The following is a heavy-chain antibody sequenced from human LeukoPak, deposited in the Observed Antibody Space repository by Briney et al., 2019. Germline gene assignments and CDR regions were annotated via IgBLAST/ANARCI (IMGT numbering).Heavy chain of an antibody. CDR1: GFTFSSYN. D-gene: IGHD4-23*01. CDR2: IGSGGRPL. CDR3: ARAGDYGGTRGYYYYYYGMDV. V-gene: IGHV3-48*02. Sequence: GGSLRLSCAASGFTFSSYNMHWVRQAPGKGLEWLSSIGSGGRPLYYADSVKGRFTISRDDANDSLHLQMNSLRDDDTAVYYCARAGDYGGTRGYYYYYYGMDVWGQGTTVTVSS. J-gene: IGHJ6*02.